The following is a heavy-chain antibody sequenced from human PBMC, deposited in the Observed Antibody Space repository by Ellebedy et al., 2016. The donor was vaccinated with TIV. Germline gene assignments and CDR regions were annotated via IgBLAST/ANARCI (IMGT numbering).Heavy chain of an antibody. CDR3: ARATAGFDY. V-gene: IGHV3-13*01. D-gene: IGHD1-1*01. CDR1: GFTFSSYD. J-gene: IGHJ4*02. CDR2: IGTTGDT. Sequence: GESLKISYAASGFTFSSYDMHWVRQATGKGLEWVSAIGTTGDTYYPGYVKGRFTISRENAKKSLYLQMNSLRAEDTAVYYCARATAGFDYWGQGTLVTVSS.